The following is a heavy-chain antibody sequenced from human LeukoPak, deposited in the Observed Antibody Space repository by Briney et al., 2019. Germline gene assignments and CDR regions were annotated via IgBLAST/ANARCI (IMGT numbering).Heavy chain of an antibody. D-gene: IGHD6-13*01. J-gene: IGHJ4*02. CDR2: ISGSSGVT. Sequence: GGSLRLSCAASGFTFSSYSMNWVRQAPGKGPEWVSDISGSSGVTHFADSVRGRFSISRDNSKNTLYLQMSSLRAEDTAVYYCAKVAWQQLVTYYFDYWGQGTLVTVSS. CDR3: AKVAWQQLVTYYFDY. V-gene: IGHV3-23*01. CDR1: GFTFSSYS.